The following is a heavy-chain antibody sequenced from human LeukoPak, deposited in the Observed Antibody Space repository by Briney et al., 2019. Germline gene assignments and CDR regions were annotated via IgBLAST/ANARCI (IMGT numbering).Heavy chain of an antibody. J-gene: IGHJ4*02. CDR2: IYGSGTT. CDR1: GYSISSGHF. Sequence: SETLSLTCAVSGYSISSGHFWSWIRQPPGKGLEWIGSIYGSGTTYYDPPLRSRVSISADTSKNHFSLELSSVTAADTAVYYCASVGGDSPYWGQETLVTVSS. V-gene: IGHV4-38-2*01. D-gene: IGHD3-16*01. CDR3: ASVGGDSPY.